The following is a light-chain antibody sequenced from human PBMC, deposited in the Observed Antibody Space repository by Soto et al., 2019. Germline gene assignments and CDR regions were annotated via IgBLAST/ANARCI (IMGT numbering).Light chain of an antibody. Sequence: EIVLTQSPATLSLSPGERATLSCRASQGVSNYLAWYQQKPGQAPRLLLYDASNRATGIPARFSGSGSGSDFTLTVSSLEPEDFAVYYCQQRSDWHLNFDGGTPVDIK. CDR3: QQRSDWHLN. CDR2: DAS. CDR1: QGVSNY. V-gene: IGKV3-11*01. J-gene: IGKJ4*01.